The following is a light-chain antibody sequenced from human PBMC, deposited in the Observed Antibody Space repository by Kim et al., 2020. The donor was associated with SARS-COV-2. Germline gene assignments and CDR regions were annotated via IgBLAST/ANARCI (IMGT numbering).Light chain of an antibody. Sequence: QSVLTQPPSASGTPGQRVTISCSGSSSNIGANIVNWHQQLPRTAPKPLIYNNNQRPSGVPDRFSGSKSGTSASLAISGLQSEDEADYYCAAWDDSLNAWVFGGGTQLTVL. CDR3: AAWDDSLNAWV. CDR2: NNN. V-gene: IGLV1-44*01. CDR1: SSNIGANI. J-gene: IGLJ3*02.